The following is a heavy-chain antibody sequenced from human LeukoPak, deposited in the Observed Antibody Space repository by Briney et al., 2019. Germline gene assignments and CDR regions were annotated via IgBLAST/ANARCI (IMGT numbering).Heavy chain of an antibody. J-gene: IGHJ4*02. V-gene: IGHV3-23*01. D-gene: IGHD3/OR15-3a*01. CDR1: GITLSNYG. Sequence: GSLRLSCAVSGITLSNYGMSWVRQAPGKGLEWVAGISDSGGSTNYADSVKGRFTISRDNPKNTLYLQMNNLRAEDTAVYFCAKRGVVIRVILVGFHKEAYYFESWGQGALVTVSS. CDR2: ISDSGGST. CDR3: AKRGVVIRVILVGFHKEAYYFES.